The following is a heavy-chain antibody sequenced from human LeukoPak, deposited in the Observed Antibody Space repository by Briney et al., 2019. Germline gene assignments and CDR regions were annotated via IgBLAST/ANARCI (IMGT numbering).Heavy chain of an antibody. D-gene: IGHD3-16*01. CDR1: DFSFITYA. CDR3: AKGRGIGDRRFFDY. V-gene: IGHV3-23*01. J-gene: IGHJ4*02. CDR2: ISGGGDAT. Sequence: GGSLRLSCAASDFSFITYAMSWVRQAPGKGLEWVSTISGGGDATYYADSVKGRFTISRDNSKNTLYLQMNSLRVEDTAVYYCAKGRGIGDRRFFDYWGQGTLVTVSS.